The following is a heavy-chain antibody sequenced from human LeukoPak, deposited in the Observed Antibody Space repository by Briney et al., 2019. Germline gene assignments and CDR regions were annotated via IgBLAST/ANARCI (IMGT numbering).Heavy chain of an antibody. CDR3: ARLDCSGGSCYSHYYYYMDV. V-gene: IGHV4-59*01. J-gene: IGHJ6*03. Sequence: PSETLSLTCTVSGCSLSNYYWSGMRQPPGKGLAWIADIYYSGSTNYIPSLKSRVTISVDTSKNQFSLKLSSVTAADTAVYYCARLDCSGGSCYSHYYYYMDVWGIGTTVTVSS. CDR1: GCSLSNYY. D-gene: IGHD2-15*01. CDR2: IYYSGST.